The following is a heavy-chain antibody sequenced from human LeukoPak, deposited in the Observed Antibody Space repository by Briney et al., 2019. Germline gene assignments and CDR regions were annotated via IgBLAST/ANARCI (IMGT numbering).Heavy chain of an antibody. CDR3: ARVLNPWFGEFAFDY. D-gene: IGHD3-10*01. CDR2: IYYSGST. CDR1: GGSISSYY. V-gene: IGHV4-59*01. Sequence: SETLSLTCTVSGGSISSYYWSWIRQPPGKGLEWIGYIYYSGSTNYSPSLKSRLTISIDTSKNQISLKLTSVTAADTAVYYCARVLNPWFGEFAFDYWGQGTLVTVSS. J-gene: IGHJ4*02.